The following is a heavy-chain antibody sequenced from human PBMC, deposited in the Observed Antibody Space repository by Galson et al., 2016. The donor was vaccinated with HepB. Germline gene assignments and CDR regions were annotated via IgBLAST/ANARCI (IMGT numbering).Heavy chain of an antibody. CDR2: ISGNGGTT. CDR3: AKTLLGGMDV. J-gene: IGHJ6*02. V-gene: IGHV3-23*01. CDR1: GFTFGGSA. Sequence: SLRLSCAASGFTFGGSAMSCVRPAPGTPLAHVPSISGNGGTTYYADSVTGRFTISRDNSKNTSYLQMNSLRADDTAVYYCAKTLLGGMDVWGQGTTVTVSS. D-gene: IGHD2-21*01.